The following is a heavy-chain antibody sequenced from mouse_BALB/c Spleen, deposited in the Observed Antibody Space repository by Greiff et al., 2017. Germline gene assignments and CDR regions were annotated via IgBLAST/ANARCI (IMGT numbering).Heavy chain of an antibody. CDR2: IWSDGST. J-gene: IGHJ4*01. CDR1: GFSLTSYG. V-gene: IGHV2-6-2*01. D-gene: IGHD2-12*01. Sequence: QVQLQQSGPDLVAPSQSLSITCTVSGFSLTSYGVHWVRQPPGKGLEWLVVIWSDGSTTYNSALKSRLSISKDNSKSQVFLKMNSLQTDDTAMYYCARSYDAYYYAMDYWGQGTSVTVSS. CDR3: ARSYDAYYYAMDY.